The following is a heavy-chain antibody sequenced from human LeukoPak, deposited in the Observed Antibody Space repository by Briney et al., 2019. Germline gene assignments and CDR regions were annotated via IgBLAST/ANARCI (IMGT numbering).Heavy chain of an antibody. Sequence: PSETLSLTCAAYGVSFSGYYWSWIRQPPGKGLEWVGEINHSGSTNYNPSLKSRVTISVDTSKNQFSLKLSSVTAADTAVYYCARGPDIVVVPAAMWLDYWGQGTLVTVSS. J-gene: IGHJ4*02. D-gene: IGHD2-2*01. V-gene: IGHV4-34*01. CDR1: GVSFSGYY. CDR2: INHSGST. CDR3: ARGPDIVVVPAAMWLDY.